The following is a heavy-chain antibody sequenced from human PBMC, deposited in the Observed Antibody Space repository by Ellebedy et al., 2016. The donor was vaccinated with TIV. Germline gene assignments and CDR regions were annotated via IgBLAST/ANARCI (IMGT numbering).Heavy chain of an antibody. V-gene: IGHV1-18*01. CDR3: ARDSDYGGVTNHWYFNL. D-gene: IGHD4-23*01. Sequence: ASVKVSXXASGYTFTNFGISWVRQAPGQGLEWMGWVSPYNGNTNYAQKFQARVTMTTDTSTSTAYMELRSLRPDDTALYFCARDSDYGGVTNHWYFNLWGRGTLVTVSS. CDR1: GYTFTNFG. J-gene: IGHJ2*01. CDR2: VSPYNGNT.